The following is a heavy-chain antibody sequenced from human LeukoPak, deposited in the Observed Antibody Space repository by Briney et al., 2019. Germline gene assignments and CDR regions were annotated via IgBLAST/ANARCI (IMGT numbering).Heavy chain of an antibody. D-gene: IGHD2-2*01. CDR3: ARDRVVPAARGVHAFDI. J-gene: IGHJ3*02. CDR1: GATFSSYA. CDR2: TVPNLGIA. Sequence: SVKLSCKASGATFSSYAISWGRQAPGQGLEWKGRTVPNLGIANYAQKFKGRATITAYKSTSTAYMELSSLRSEDTAVYYCARDRVVPAARGVHAFDIWGQGTMVTVSS. V-gene: IGHV1-69*04.